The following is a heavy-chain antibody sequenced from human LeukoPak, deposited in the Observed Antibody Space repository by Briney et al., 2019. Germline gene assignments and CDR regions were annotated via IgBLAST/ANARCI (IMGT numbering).Heavy chain of an antibody. V-gene: IGHV3-30*02. J-gene: IGHJ4*02. CDR3: AKRPDVLRYFDWLLYTLNFDY. CDR2: IRYDGSNK. CDR1: GFTFSSYG. D-gene: IGHD3-9*01. Sequence: PGGSLRLSCAASGFTFSSYGMHWVRQAPGKGLAWVAFIRYDGSNKYYADSVKGRVTLSSDNSKNTLYLQMNSLRAEDTAVYYCAKRPDVLRYFDWLLYTLNFDYWGQGTLVTVSS.